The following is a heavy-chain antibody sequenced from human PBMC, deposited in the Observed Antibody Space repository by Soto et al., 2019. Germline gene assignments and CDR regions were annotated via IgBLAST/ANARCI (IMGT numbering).Heavy chain of an antibody. V-gene: IGHV3-7*01. CDR2: IKQDGSEK. CDR1: GFTFTTYW. J-gene: IGHJ2*01. Sequence: EVQLVESGGGLVQPGGSLRLSCAASGFTFTTYWMSWVRQAPGKGLEWVANIKQDGSEKYYVDSVKGRFTIARDNANNSLYLQMHSPRAEDTAVYYCARDSARYSSRRVFDLWGRGTLVTVSS. CDR3: ARDSARYSSRRVFDL. D-gene: IGHD6-19*01.